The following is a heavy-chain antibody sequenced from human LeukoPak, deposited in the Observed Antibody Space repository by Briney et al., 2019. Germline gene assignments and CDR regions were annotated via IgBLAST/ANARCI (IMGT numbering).Heavy chain of an antibody. D-gene: IGHD2-21*01. V-gene: IGHV1-2*06. Sequence: ASVKVSCKPSGYTFTAYHMHWVRQAPGQGLDWMGRIIPNSGATNYAHNFQDRVTLTRDTSISTAYMELSRLRPDDTAVYFCARGISGGFDIWGQGTMVTVSS. CDR2: IIPNSGAT. J-gene: IGHJ3*02. CDR3: ARGISGGFDI. CDR1: GYTFTAYH.